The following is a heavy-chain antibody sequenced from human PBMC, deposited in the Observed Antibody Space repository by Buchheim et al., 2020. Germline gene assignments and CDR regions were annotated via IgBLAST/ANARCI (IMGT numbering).Heavy chain of an antibody. V-gene: IGHV4-4*02. J-gene: IGHJ6*02. D-gene: IGHD1-7*01. CDR2: IYHSGST. Sequence: QVQLQESGPGLVKPSGTLSLICAVSGGSISSSNWWSWVRQPPGKGLEWIGEIYHSGSTTYNPSLKSRGTISVDKSKNQFSLKLSSLTAADTAVYYCARVLRIELYYYYYGMDVWGQGTT. CDR1: GGSISSSNW. CDR3: ARVLRIELYYYYYGMDV.